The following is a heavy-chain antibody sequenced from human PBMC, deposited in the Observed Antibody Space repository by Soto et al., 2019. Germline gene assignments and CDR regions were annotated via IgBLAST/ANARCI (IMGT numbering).Heavy chain of an antibody. CDR1: GGSFSGYY. D-gene: IGHD5-18*01. J-gene: IGHJ5*02. CDR3: ARKGGSEDTAMTFDP. Sequence: SETLSLTCAVYGGSFSGYYWSWIRQPPWKGLEWIGEVNHSGSTNYNPSLKSRVTISVDTSKNQFSLKLSSVTAADTAVYYCARKGGSEDTAMTFDPSGQGTLVTLSS. CDR2: VNHSGST. V-gene: IGHV4-34*01.